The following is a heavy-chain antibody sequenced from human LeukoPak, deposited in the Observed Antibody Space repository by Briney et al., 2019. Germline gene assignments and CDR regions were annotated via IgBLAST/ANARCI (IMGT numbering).Heavy chain of an antibody. V-gene: IGHV4-59*01. CDR3: ARPPSIFVPDY. CDR1: GGSISSYY. CDR2: IYYSGST. Sequence: NSSETLSLTCTVAGGSISSYYWSWIRQPPGKGLEWIGYIYYSGSTNYNPSLKSRVTISVDTSKNQFSLKLSSVTAADTAVYYCARPPSIFVPDYWGQGTLVTVSS. J-gene: IGHJ4*02. D-gene: IGHD3-3*01.